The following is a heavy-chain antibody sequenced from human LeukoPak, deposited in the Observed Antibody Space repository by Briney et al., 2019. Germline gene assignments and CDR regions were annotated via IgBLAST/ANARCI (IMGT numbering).Heavy chain of an antibody. CDR1: GSFITSYW. CDR3: ARFYTGVPAAYHFDF. J-gene: IGHJ4*02. D-gene: IGHD2-2*01. V-gene: IGHV5-51*01. CDR2: IYPGDSDT. Sequence: GASLKISCKASGSFITSYWIGWVRQMPGKGLEWVGIIYPGDSDTRYSPSFQGQVTISADKSISTAYLQWSSLKASDTAMYYCARFYTGVPAAYHFDFWGQGTLVTVSS.